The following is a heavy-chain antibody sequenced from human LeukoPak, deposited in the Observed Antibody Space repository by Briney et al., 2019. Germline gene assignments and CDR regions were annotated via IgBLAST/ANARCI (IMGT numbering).Heavy chain of an antibody. J-gene: IGHJ4*02. CDR2: ISGSGGTT. CDR1: GFTFSSYD. V-gene: IGHV3-23*01. D-gene: IGHD6-19*01. CDR3: AKPVDRTLMAGY. Sequence: PGGSLRLSCAVSGFTFSSYDMSWVRQAPGKGLEWVSAISGSGGTTYYADSVRGRFAISRDNSKNTLYLEMKSLRAEDTAVYYCAKPVDRTLMAGYWGKGTLVTVSS.